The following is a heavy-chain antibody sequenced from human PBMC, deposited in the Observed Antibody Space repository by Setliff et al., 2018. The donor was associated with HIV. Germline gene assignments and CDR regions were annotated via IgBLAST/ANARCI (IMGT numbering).Heavy chain of an antibody. Sequence: LSLTCAVYGGSFSGYYWSWIRQPPGKGLEWIGEINHSGSTSYNPSLKSRVTIPVDTSKNQFSLKLTSVTAADTAVYYCARSWGSGSYPYWGQGTLVTVSS. J-gene: IGHJ4*02. CDR1: GGSFSGYY. CDR2: INHSGST. D-gene: IGHD3-10*01. CDR3: ARSWGSGSYPY. V-gene: IGHV4-34*01.